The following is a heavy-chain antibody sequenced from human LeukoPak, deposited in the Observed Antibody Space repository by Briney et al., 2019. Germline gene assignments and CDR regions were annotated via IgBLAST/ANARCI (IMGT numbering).Heavy chain of an antibody. J-gene: IGHJ3*02. CDR1: GGSFSGYY. CDR3: AATQPLPSAFDI. CDR2: INHSGST. V-gene: IGHV4-34*01. Sequence: SETLPLTCAVYGGSFSGYYWSWIRQPPGKGLEWIGEINHSGSTNYNPSLKSRVTISVDTSKNQFSLKLSSVTAADTAVYYCAATQPLPSAFDIWGQGTMVTVSS. D-gene: IGHD2-2*01.